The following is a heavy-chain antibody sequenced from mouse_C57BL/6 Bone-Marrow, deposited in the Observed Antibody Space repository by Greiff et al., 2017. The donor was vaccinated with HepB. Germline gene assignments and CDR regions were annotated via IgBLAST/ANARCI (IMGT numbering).Heavy chain of an antibody. D-gene: IGHD1-1*01. CDR2: IDPEDGDT. Sequence: VQLQQSGAELVRPGASVKLSCTASGFNIRDYYMHWVKQRPEQGLEWIGRIDPEDGDTEYAPKFQGKATMTADTSSNTAYLQLSSLTSEDTAVYYCTNLLLRAWFAYWGQRTLVTVSA. V-gene: IGHV14-1*01. CDR1: GFNIRDYY. J-gene: IGHJ3*01. CDR3: TNLLLRAWFAY.